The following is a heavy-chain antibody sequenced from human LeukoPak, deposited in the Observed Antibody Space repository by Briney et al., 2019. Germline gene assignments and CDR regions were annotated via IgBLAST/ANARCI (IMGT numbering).Heavy chain of an antibody. CDR2: ISSSSSYI. CDR1: GFTFSSYS. J-gene: IGHJ6*03. CDR3: ASSGCSSTSCYYYYYYYMDV. V-gene: IGHV3-21*01. D-gene: IGHD2-2*01. Sequence: GGSLRLSCAASGFTFSSYSMNWVRQAPGKGPEWVSSISSSSSYIYYADSVKGRFTISRDNAKNSLYLQMNSLRAEDTAVYYCASSGCSSTSCYYYYYYYMDVWGKGTTVTVSS.